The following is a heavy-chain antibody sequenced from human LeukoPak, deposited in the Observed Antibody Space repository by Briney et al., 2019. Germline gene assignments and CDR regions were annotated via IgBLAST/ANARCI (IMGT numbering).Heavy chain of an antibody. CDR3: ASAFFKDY. D-gene: IGHD3-3*01. V-gene: IGHV3-30*19. J-gene: IGHJ4*02. CDR1: GFSFSDYG. CDR2: ISYDGSNK. Sequence: PGGSLRLSCGASGFSFSDYGMHWVRQAPGKGLEWVAVISYDGSNKYYADSVKGRFTISRDNSKNTLYLQMNSLRAEDTAVYYCASAFFKDYWGQGTLVTVSS.